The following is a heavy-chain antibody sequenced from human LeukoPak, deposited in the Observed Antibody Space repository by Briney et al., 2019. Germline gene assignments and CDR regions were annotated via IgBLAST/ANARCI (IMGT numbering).Heavy chain of an antibody. V-gene: IGHV4-59*11. CDR2: VFFTGST. D-gene: IGHD1-26*01. CDR3: ARVEWELLGAHL. J-gene: IGHJ4*02. CDR1: GDSIRSHY. Sequence: PSETLSLTCSVSGDSIRSHYWSWIRQPPGKRPEWIGHVFFTGSTTYNPTLEGRVTISIDSYGSQLSLKLTSVTAEDAAVYYCARVEWELLGAHLWGQGILLSVSS.